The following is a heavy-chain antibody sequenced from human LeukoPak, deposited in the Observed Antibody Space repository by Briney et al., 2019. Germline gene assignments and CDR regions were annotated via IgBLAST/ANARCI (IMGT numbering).Heavy chain of an antibody. V-gene: IGHV4-34*01. CDR3: ARGLRYYYDSSGYYYLPRYYFDY. CDR2: INHSGST. J-gene: IGHJ4*02. Sequence: PSETLSLTCAVYGGSFSGYYWSWIRQPPGKGLEWIGEINHSGSTNYNPSLKSRVTISVDTSKNQFSLKPSSVTAADTAVYYCARGLRYYYDSSGYYYLPRYYFDYWGQGTLVTVSS. CDR1: GGSFSGYY. D-gene: IGHD3-22*01.